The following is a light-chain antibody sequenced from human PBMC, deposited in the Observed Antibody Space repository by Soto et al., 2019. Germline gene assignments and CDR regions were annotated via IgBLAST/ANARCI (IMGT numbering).Light chain of an antibody. CDR1: SSDIGTYNS. CDR2: EVI. Sequence: QSALTQPASVSGSPGQSITLSCTGTSSDIGTYNSVSWYQHHPGKAPKLLIFEVIDRPSGVSDRFSGSKSGNTASLTISGLQPEDEADYYCCSYTSTYTLVFGGGTKLTVL. V-gene: IGLV2-14*01. J-gene: IGLJ3*02. CDR3: CSYTSTYTLV.